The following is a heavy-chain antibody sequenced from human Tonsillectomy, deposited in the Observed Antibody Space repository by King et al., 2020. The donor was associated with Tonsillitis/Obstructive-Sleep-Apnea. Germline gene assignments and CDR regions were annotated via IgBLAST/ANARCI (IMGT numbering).Heavy chain of an antibody. CDR1: GGSFSGYY. CDR3: ARGWMYSSSWYYCDY. J-gene: IGHJ4*02. V-gene: IGHV4-34*01. D-gene: IGHD6-13*01. Sequence: VQLQQWGAGLLKPSETLSLTCAVYGGSFSGYYWSWIRQPPGKGLEWIGEINHSGSTNYNPSLKSRVTISVDKHQNQFSLKLSSVTAADTAVYYCARGWMYSSSWYYCDYWGQGTLVTVSS. CDR2: INHSGST.